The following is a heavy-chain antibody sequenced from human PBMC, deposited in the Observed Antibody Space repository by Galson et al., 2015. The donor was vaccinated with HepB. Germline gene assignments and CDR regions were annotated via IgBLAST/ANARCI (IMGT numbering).Heavy chain of an antibody. CDR3: ARAWDSSGYYSTFDY. Sequence: SLRLSCAASGFTFDDYGMSWVRQAPGKGLEWVSGINWNGGSTGYADSVKGRFTISRDNAKNSLYLQMNSLRAEDTALYYCARAWDSSGYYSTFDYWGQGTLVTVSS. CDR1: GFTFDDYG. J-gene: IGHJ4*02. D-gene: IGHD3-22*01. V-gene: IGHV3-20*04. CDR2: INWNGGST.